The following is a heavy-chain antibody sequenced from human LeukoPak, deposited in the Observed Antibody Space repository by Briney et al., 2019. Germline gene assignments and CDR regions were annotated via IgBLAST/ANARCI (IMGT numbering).Heavy chain of an antibody. CDR3: ARNRDGYNSFDY. J-gene: IGHJ4*02. V-gene: IGHV4-4*02. Sequence: PSGTLSVTCAVSGGSISSSNWWSWVRQPPGKGLEWIGEIYHSGSTNYNPSLRSRVTISVDTSKNHFSLKLSSVTAADTAVYYCARNRDGYNSFDYWGQGALVTVSS. CDR2: IYHSGST. D-gene: IGHD5-24*01. CDR1: GGSISSSNW.